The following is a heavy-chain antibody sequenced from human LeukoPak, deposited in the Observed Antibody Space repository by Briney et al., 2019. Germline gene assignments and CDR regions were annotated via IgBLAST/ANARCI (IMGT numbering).Heavy chain of an antibody. CDR2: IYYSGST. Sequence: SETLSLTCTVSGGSISSGDYYWSWIRQPPGKGLEWIGYIYYSGSTYYNPSLKSRVTISVDTSKTQFSLKLSSVTAAYTAVYYCARGWSIDYGDHRGSSYSDLWGRGTLVTPSS. CDR1: GGSISSGDYY. J-gene: IGHJ2*01. V-gene: IGHV4-30-4*08. D-gene: IGHD4-17*01. CDR3: ARGWSIDYGDHRGSSYSDL.